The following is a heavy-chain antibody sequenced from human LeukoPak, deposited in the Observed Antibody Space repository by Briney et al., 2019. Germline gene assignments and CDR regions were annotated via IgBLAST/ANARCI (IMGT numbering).Heavy chain of an antibody. CDR3: ASSQDSVDY. V-gene: IGHV4-34*01. Sequence: PSXXXSLXCTXSXXSXSSYCWSWIRQPPGKGLEWIGEINHSGSTNYNPSLKSRVTISVDTSKNQFSLKLSSVTAADTAVYYCASSQDSVDYWGQGTLVTVSS. CDR2: INHSGST. CDR1: XXSXSSYC. J-gene: IGHJ4*02. D-gene: IGHD2-15*01.